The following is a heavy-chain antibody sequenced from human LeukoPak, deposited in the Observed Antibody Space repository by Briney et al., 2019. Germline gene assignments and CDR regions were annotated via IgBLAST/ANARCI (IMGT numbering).Heavy chain of an antibody. CDR2: ISYDGSNK. V-gene: IGHV3-30*18. CDR3: AKDPYPDYGDYY. Sequence: GGSLRLSCAASGFTFSSYGMHWVRQAPGKGLEWVAVISYDGSNKYYADSVKGRFTISRDNSKNTLYLQMNNLRAEDTAVYYCAKDPYPDYGDYYWGQGTLVTVSS. CDR1: GFTFSSYG. D-gene: IGHD4-17*01. J-gene: IGHJ4*02.